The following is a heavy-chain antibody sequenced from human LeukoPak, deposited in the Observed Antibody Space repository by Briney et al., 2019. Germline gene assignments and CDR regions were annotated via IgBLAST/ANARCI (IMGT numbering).Heavy chain of an antibody. D-gene: IGHD3-3*01. J-gene: IGHJ5*01. V-gene: IGHV4-34*01. CDR3: ARGRSRVTIFGVALNWLDS. CDR2: IHHSGRT. Sequence: PSETLSLTCAVSGGSFSNYDWPWIRQPPGKGLEWIGEIHHSGRTNYNPSLKSRITISADSSKKQFSLRLSSVTAADTAVYYCARGRSRVTIFGVALNWLDSWGQGNLVTVSS. CDR1: GGSFSNYD.